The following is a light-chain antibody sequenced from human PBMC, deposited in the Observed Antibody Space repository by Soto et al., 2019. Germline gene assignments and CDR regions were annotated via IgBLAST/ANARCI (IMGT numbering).Light chain of an antibody. J-gene: IGLJ3*02. CDR1: SSDVGGYNY. Sequence: QSALTQPASVSGSPGQSITISCTGTSSDVGGYNYVSWYQQYPGRVPKLLIYKVSNRPSGISNRFSGSKSGNTASLTISGLQAEDEADYYCNSYTTTNTWLFGGGTKLTVL. CDR3: NSYTTTNTWL. CDR2: KVS. V-gene: IGLV2-14*01.